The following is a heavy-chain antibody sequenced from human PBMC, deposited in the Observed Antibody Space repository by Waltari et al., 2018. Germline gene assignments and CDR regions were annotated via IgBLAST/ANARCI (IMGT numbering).Heavy chain of an antibody. CDR3: ARHLYSIDYLELGN. CDR1: GFHFISYA. V-gene: IGHV3-23*01. CDR2: SSDRGVST. J-gene: IGHJ4*02. D-gene: IGHD3-22*01. Sequence: EVHLLESGGGLAQPGGSLRLSCAASGFHFISYAMSWVRQAPGKGLGGGAGSSDRGVSTKYADSVKCRFTVSRDNSKNTVFLQLNSLRAEDTAIYYCARHLYSIDYLELGNWGQGTLVTVSS.